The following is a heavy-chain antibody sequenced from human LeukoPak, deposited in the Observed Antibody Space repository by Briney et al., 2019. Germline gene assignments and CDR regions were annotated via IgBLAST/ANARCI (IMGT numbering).Heavy chain of an antibody. CDR3: ARAPMAITTSAFPDAFDF. D-gene: IGHD5-12*01. Sequence: SETLSLTCTVSGDSVSGHYWSWIRQTPGKGLEWIGYVSYSGGTNYNPSLKRRVSISLDTSKNQFSLKLSSPDAADPAVYYSARAPMAITTSAFPDAFDFWGQGTMVTVSS. CDR2: VSYSGGT. CDR1: GDSVSGHY. V-gene: IGHV4-59*02. J-gene: IGHJ3*01.